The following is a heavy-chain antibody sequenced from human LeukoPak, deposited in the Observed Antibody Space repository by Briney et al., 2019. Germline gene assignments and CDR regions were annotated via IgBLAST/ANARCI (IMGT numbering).Heavy chain of an antibody. CDR3: AREFGGLLNTAMAPYYFDY. Sequence: ASVKVPCKASGYTFTSYGISWVRQAPGQGLEWMGWISAYNGNTNYAQKLQGRVTMTTDTSTSTAYMELRSLRSDDTAVYYCAREFGGLLNTAMAPYYFDYWGQGTLVTVSS. J-gene: IGHJ4*02. CDR2: ISAYNGNT. D-gene: IGHD5-18*01. CDR1: GYTFTSYG. V-gene: IGHV1-18*01.